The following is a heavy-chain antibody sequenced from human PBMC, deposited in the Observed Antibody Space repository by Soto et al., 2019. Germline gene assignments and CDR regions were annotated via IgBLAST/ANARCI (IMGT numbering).Heavy chain of an antibody. CDR1: GFTFSDYY. Sequence: PGGSLRLSCVASGFTFSDYYMSWIRQAPGKGLEWVSYISSSSSYTNYADSVKGRFTISRDNAKNSLYLQMNSLRAEDTAVYYCARDRHRYSDYDYDDYWGQGTLVTVAS. V-gene: IGHV3-11*05. D-gene: IGHD5-12*01. J-gene: IGHJ4*02. CDR2: ISSSSSYT. CDR3: ARDRHRYSDYDYDDY.